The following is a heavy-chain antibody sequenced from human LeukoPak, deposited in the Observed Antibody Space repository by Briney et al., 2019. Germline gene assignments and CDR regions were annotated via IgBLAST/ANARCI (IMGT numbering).Heavy chain of an antibody. CDR2: ISSTATTI. CDR1: GFSFTTCS. J-gene: IGHJ6*02. Sequence: PGGSLRLSCAASGFSFTTCSINWVRQAPGKGLEWVSYISSTATTIYYADSVKGRFTISRDNAINSVYLQMNSLRVEDTAVYYCARDRVGGRYYYGMDVWGQGTTVTVSS. V-gene: IGHV3-48*04. CDR3: ARDRVGGRYYYGMDV. D-gene: IGHD3-16*01.